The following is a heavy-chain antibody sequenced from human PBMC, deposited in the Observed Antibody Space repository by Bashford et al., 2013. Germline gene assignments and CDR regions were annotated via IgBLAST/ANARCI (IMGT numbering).Heavy chain of an antibody. J-gene: IGHJ3*01. CDR2: INPNPNSGAT. Sequence: ASVKVSCKASGYAFSDSYLHWVRQAPGQGLEWMGWINPNPNSGATKYAEMFQGRVTMTRDTSISTAYMELSSLRSDDTAVYFCARDGPVVGVGMSFDVWGQGTGGHRL. CDR1: GYAFSDSY. CDR3: ARDGPVVGVGMSFDV. V-gene: IGHV1-2*02. D-gene: IGHD1-26*01.